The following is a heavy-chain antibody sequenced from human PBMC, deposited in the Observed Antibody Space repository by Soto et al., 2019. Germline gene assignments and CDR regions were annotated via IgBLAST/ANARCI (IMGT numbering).Heavy chain of an antibody. CDR3: AKGGGSYYFDY. CDR2: IPYDGNNK. Sequence: QVQLVESGGGVVQPGRSLRLSCAASGFTFSRYPMYWVRQAPGNGLEWVAVIPYDGNNKYYADFVKGRFTISRDNAKNTLYLQMNSLRPEDTAVYCCAKGGGSYYFDYWGQGTLVTVSS. CDR1: GFTFSRYP. D-gene: IGHD1-26*01. V-gene: IGHV3-30-3*01. J-gene: IGHJ4*02.